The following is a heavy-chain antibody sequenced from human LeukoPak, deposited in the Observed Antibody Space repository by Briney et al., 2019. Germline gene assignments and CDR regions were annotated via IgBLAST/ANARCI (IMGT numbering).Heavy chain of an antibody. D-gene: IGHD2-15*01. V-gene: IGHV3-23*01. J-gene: IGHJ4*02. CDR3: ARQIGYCSDGNCYFDY. Sequence: PGGSLRLSCATSGFTFSSYAMAWVRQAPGKGLEWVSSIRTGGRDTYSADSVKGRFTTSRDKSKNTLFLQMNSLRAEDTALYHCARQIGYCSDGNCYFDYWGQGTPVTVSS. CDR2: IRTGGRDT. CDR1: GFTFSSYA.